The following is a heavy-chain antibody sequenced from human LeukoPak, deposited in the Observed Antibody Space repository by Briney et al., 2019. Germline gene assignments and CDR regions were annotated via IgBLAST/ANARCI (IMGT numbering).Heavy chain of an antibody. CDR3: TSFYGDYGSAEYFQH. Sequence: PGGSLRLSCTASGFTFGDYVMSWVRQAPGKGLEWVGFIRSKAYGGTTKNAASVKGRFTISRDDSRSIAYLQMNSLKTEDTAVYYCTSFYGDYGSAEYFQHWGQGTLVTVSS. J-gene: IGHJ1*01. CDR1: GFTFGDYV. CDR2: IRSKAYGGTT. V-gene: IGHV3-49*04. D-gene: IGHD4-17*01.